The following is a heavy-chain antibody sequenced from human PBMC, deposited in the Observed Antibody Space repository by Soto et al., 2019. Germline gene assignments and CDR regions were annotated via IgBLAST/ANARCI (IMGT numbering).Heavy chain of an antibody. CDR2: IYYSGRT. CDR3: ESQLTSVVPQAYFDV. Sequence: SETLSLTCTVTGDSINSRSYYWGWIRQPPGKGREGIGSIYYSGRTYNNPSLRSRISMAMDTSKYQFSLRLKSVTDADTSLYVCESQLTSVVPQAYFDVWGPGSLVTVSS. CDR1: GDSINSRSYY. J-gene: IGHJ4*02. D-gene: IGHD4-17*01. V-gene: IGHV4-39*01.